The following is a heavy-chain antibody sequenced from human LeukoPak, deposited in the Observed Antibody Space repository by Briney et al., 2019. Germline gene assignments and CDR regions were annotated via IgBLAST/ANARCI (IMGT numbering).Heavy chain of an antibody. D-gene: IGHD6-19*01. V-gene: IGHV3-30*04. CDR3: AKGQWLEPFDY. Sequence: GGSLRLSCAASGFTFSSYEMNWVRQAPGKGLEWVAVISYDGSNKYYADSVKGRFTISRDNSKNTLYLQMNSLRAEDTAVYYCAKGQWLEPFDYWGQGTLVTVSS. CDR2: ISYDGSNK. J-gene: IGHJ4*02. CDR1: GFTFSSYE.